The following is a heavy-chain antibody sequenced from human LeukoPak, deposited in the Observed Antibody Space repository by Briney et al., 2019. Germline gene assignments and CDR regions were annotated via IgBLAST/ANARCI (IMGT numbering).Heavy chain of an antibody. CDR1: NGSINSGGLY. J-gene: IGHJ4*02. D-gene: IGHD5-24*01. CDR2: IYYSGTT. V-gene: IGHV4-31*03. Sequence: SETLSLTCSVSNGSINSGGLYWSWVRQHPGKGLEWIGYIYYSGTTYYNPSLKSRLIMSVDTCKNQFSLKLSSVTAADMAVYYCARDEDGYNSLEYWGQGTLVTVSS. CDR3: ARDEDGYNSLEY.